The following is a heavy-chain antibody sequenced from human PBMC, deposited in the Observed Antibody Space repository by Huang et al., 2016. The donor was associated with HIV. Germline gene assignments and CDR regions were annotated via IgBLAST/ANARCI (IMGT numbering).Heavy chain of an antibody. Sequence: QVQLVQSGSELRKPGASVTVSCKASGYTFTTSSLLWVRQAPGQGLEWMGWINTKPGNPTDALGFTGRFVFSLDTTVSTAYLQISSLKTDDTAKYVGARYRLTGTFLDSWGQGTQVTVSS. CDR3: ARYRLTGTFLDS. D-gene: IGHD3-9*01. CDR1: GYTFTTSS. CDR2: INTKPGNP. V-gene: IGHV7-4-1*02. J-gene: IGHJ4*02.